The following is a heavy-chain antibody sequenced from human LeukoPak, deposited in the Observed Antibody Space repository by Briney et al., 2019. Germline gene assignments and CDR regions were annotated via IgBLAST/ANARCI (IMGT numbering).Heavy chain of an antibody. J-gene: IGHJ6*03. Sequence: PGGSLRLSCAASGFTVSRNYMSWVRQAPGKGLEWVSVIYSGGSTYFADSVKGRFTISRDNSKNTVYLQMNSLRVEDTAVYYCARDDSSGYYSGDYYYYMDVWGKGTTVTVSS. D-gene: IGHD3-22*01. CDR3: ARDDSSGYYSGDYYYYMDV. V-gene: IGHV3-53*01. CDR2: IYSGGST. CDR1: GFTVSRNY.